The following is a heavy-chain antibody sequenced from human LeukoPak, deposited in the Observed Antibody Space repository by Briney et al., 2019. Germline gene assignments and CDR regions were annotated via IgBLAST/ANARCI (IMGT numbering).Heavy chain of an antibody. V-gene: IGHV4-4*07. J-gene: IGHJ4*02. D-gene: IGHD6-19*01. CDR1: GGPISNYY. CDR2: IYTSGST. Sequence: SETLSLTCTVSGGPISNYYWTWIRQPAGKGLEWIGRIYTSGSTNYNPSLKGRVAMSVDTSKNQFSLNLISVTAADTAVYYCARAGFSSGLYYFDYWGQGIKVTVSS. CDR3: ARAGFSSGLYYFDY.